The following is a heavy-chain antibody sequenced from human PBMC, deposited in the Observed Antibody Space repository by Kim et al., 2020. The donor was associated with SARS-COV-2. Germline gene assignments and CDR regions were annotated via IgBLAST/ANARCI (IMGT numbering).Heavy chain of an antibody. V-gene: IGHV3-23*01. Sequence: ADSVKGRFTISRDNSKNTLYLQMNSLRAEDTAVYYCAKDSGGELPYYFDYWGQGTLVTVSS. CDR3: AKDSGGELPYYFDY. D-gene: IGHD1-26*01. J-gene: IGHJ4*02.